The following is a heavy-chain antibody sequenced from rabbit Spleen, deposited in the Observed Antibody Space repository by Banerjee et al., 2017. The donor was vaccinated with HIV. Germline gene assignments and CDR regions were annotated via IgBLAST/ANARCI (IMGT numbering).Heavy chain of an antibody. CDR2: IDVTRSAST. Sequence: QEQLEESGGDLVKPGASLTLTCKASGLDFSSNYWVCWVRQAPGKGLEWVACIDVTRSASTYYASWARGRFTISKTSSTTVTLQMTSLTAADTATYFCARDPDYASSVPYNLWGPGTLVTVS. V-gene: IGHV1S45*01. CDR3: ARDPDYASSVPYNL. D-gene: IGHD4-2*01. CDR1: GLDFSSNYW. J-gene: IGHJ4*01.